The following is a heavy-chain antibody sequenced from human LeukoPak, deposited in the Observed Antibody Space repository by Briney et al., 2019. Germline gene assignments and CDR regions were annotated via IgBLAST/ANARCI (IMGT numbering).Heavy chain of an antibody. CDR2: IYYSGST. D-gene: IGHD3-22*01. J-gene: IGHJ4*02. CDR3: ARVFREGGYDSSGPSLGYFDY. CDR1: GGSISGDGNY. Sequence: PSETLSLTCTVSGGSISGDGNYWSWIRQHPGKGLEWIGYIYYSGSTYYNPSLKSRVTISVDTSKNQFSLKLSSVTAADTAVYYCARVFREGGYDSSGPSLGYFDYWGQGTLVTVSS. V-gene: IGHV4-31*03.